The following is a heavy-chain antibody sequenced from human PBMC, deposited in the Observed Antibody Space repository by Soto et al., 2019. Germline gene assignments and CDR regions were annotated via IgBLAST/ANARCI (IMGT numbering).Heavy chain of an antibody. V-gene: IGHV4-39*01. Sequence: QLQLQESGPGLVKPSETLSLTCTVSGGSIKNTGANWGWVRQPPGKGLEGIGSVYYTGTTYYNPSLQSRVTISIDTSKNQYSLSVNSVAAADTAVYYCATHTSGSRNGPHTWGQGTLVTVSS. D-gene: IGHD1-26*01. CDR1: GGSIKNTGAN. CDR3: ATHTSGSRNGPHT. CDR2: VYYTGTT. J-gene: IGHJ5*02.